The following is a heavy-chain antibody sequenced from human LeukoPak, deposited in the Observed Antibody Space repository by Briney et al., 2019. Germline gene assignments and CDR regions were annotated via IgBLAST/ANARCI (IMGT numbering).Heavy chain of an antibody. CDR3: AKKTYLPSYSSGNYFDY. Sequence: GGSRRLSCAASGFTFSSYAMSWVRQAPGKGLEWVSAISGSGGSTYYADSVKGRFTISRDNSKNTLYLQMNSLRAEDTAVYYCAKKTYLPSYSSGNYFDYWGQGTLVTVSS. V-gene: IGHV3-23*01. J-gene: IGHJ4*02. CDR1: GFTFSSYA. D-gene: IGHD6-19*01. CDR2: ISGSGGST.